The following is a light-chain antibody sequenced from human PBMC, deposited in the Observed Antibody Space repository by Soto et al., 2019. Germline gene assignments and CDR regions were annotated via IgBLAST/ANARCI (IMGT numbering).Light chain of an antibody. J-gene: IGLJ2*01. CDR3: AAWDVSLNVVV. V-gene: IGLV1-44*01. CDR2: SSS. CDR1: GSNIGSNS. Sequence: QSVLTQPPSVSAAPGQTVTISCSGRGSNIGSNSVSWYQQVPGTAPKLLIYSSSHRPSGVPDRISGSKSGTSASLAISGLQSGDEADYYCAAWDVSLNVVVFGGGTKLTVL.